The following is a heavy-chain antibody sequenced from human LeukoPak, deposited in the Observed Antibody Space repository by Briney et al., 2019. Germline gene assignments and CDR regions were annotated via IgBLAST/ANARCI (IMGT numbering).Heavy chain of an antibody. CDR1: GYSFTNYW. V-gene: IGHV5-51*01. J-gene: IGHJ3*02. D-gene: IGHD2-21*01. Sequence: GESLKISCKGSGYSFTNYWIAWVRQMPGKGLEWMGIIFLGDSDSRYGPSFQGQVTISADKSVSTAYLQWSSLKASDTAMYYCASPAGRGGDSDAFDIWGQGTMVTVSP. CDR3: ASPAGRGGDSDAFDI. CDR2: IFLGDSDS.